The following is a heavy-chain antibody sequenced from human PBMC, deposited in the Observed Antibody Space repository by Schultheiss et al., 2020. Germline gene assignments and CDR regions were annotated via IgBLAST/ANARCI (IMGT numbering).Heavy chain of an antibody. D-gene: IGHD4-11*01. CDR1: GFTFSSYS. J-gene: IGHJ4*02. CDR2: ISSSSSYI. V-gene: IGHV3-21*01. CDR3: ARENYSLADY. Sequence: GGSLRLSCAASGFTFSSYSMNWVRQAPGKGLEWVSSISSSSSYIYYADSVKGRFTISRDNAKNSLYLQMNSLRDEDAAVYYCARENYSLADYWGQGTLVTVSS.